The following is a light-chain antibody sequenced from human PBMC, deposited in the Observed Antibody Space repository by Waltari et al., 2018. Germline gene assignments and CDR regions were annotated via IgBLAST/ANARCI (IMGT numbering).Light chain of an antibody. CDR1: QSGLYSFDNKNH. Sequence: DIVMTQSPDSLAVSLGDRATINCRSSQSGLYSFDNKNHLAWYKQKPGQPPKVLIYWESTRESGVPDRFSGSGSETDFSLTISRLQAEDVAVYYCQQYYDIPFTFGPGTKVEIK. J-gene: IGKJ3*01. CDR2: WES. CDR3: QQYYDIPFT. V-gene: IGKV4-1*01.